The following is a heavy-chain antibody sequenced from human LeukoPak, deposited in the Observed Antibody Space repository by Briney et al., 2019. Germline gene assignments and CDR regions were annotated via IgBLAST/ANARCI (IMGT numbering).Heavy chain of an antibody. CDR2: IYYSGST. V-gene: IGHV4-31*03. D-gene: IGHD6-19*01. J-gene: IGHJ4*02. CDR1: GGSISSGGYY. Sequence: SETLSLTCTVSGGSISSGGYYWSWIRQHPGKGLEWIGYIYYSGSTYYNPSLKSRVTISVDTSKNQFSLKLSSVTAADTAVYYCAGAWLGYSTFDYWGQGTLVTVSS. CDR3: AGAWLGYSTFDY.